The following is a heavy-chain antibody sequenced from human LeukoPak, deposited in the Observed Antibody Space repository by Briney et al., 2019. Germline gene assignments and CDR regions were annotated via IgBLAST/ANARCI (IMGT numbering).Heavy chain of an antibody. CDR3: AKGYSSGWSIFDY. J-gene: IGHJ4*02. V-gene: IGHV3-30*18. D-gene: IGHD6-19*01. CDR1: GFTFSSYD. CDR2: ISYDGSNK. Sequence: GRSLRLSCAASGFTFSSYDIHWVRQAPGKGLEWVAVISYDGSNKYYADSVKGRFTISRDNSKNTLYLQMNSLITEDTAVYYCAKGYSSGWSIFDYWGPGTLVTVSS.